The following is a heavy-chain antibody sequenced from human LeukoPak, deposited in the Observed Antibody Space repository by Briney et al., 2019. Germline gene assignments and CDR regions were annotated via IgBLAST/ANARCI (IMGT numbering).Heavy chain of an antibody. V-gene: IGHV3-23*01. CDR2: ISAGGGST. CDR3: AKGGQLWPSYFDY. CDR1: GFTSSSYA. D-gene: IGHD5-18*01. J-gene: IGHJ4*02. Sequence: GGSLRLSCAASGFTSSSYAMTWVRQAPGKGLEWVSPISAGGGSTYYADSVKGRFTISRDNSENTLYLQMNSLRAEDTAVYYCAKGGQLWPSYFDYWGQGTLVTVSS.